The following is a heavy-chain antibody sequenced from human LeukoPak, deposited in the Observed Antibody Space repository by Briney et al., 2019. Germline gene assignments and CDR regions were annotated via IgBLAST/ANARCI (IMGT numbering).Heavy chain of an antibody. CDR3: AGRNAYNSAY. V-gene: IGHV3-11*01. CDR1: GFTFSDYH. CDR2: ITSSGSTI. Sequence: GGSLRLSCAASGFTFSDYHMSWIRQAPGKGLEWVSYITSSGSTIYYADSVKGRFTISRDNAKNSLYLQMNSLRAEDTAVYYCAGRNAYNSAYWGQGTLVTVSS. J-gene: IGHJ4*02. D-gene: IGHD5-24*01.